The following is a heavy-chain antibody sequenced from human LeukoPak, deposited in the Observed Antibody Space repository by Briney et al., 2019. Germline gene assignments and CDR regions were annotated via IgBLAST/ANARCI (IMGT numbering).Heavy chain of an antibody. V-gene: IGHV1-18*01. CDR3: ARDTRPSYFDFWTAYHEGNWFDL. D-gene: IGHD3-3*01. CDR2: ISAYNGNT. CDR1: GYTFAYYG. Sequence: APVKVSCKASGYTFAYYGISWVRQAPGQGLEWMGWISAYNGNTNYAQKFQDRVSMTKDTSTSTAYMELRSLRSDDTAVYYCARDTRPSYFDFWTAYHEGNWFDLWGEGTLVTVSS. J-gene: IGHJ5*02.